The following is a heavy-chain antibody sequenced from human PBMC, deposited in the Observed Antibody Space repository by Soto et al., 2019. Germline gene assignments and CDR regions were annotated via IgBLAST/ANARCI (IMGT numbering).Heavy chain of an antibody. V-gene: IGHV1-18*01. J-gene: IGHJ4*02. Sequence: QAHLVQSGPEVKKPGASVKVSCKGSGYIFTSYGIAWVRQAPRQGPEWMGWISAHNGKTEYAQKFQGRVTVTRHTPTSTAYLELRSLRSDNTVLYYCARGRYGDYWGQGALVTVSS. CDR3: ARGRYGDY. CDR2: ISAHNGKT. D-gene: IGHD4-17*01. CDR1: GYIFTSYG.